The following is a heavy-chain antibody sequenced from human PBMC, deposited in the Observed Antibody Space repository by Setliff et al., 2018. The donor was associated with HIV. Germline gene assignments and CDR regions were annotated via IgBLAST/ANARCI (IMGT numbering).Heavy chain of an antibody. J-gene: IGHJ4*02. D-gene: IGHD3-22*01. CDR3: ARAGDSRAYYSLDS. CDR2: INYSGNT. V-gene: IGHV4-30-4*08. Sequence: SETLSLTCTVSGGSISSGDYYRSWIRQPPGKGLEWIGSINYSGNTYYSPSLKTRVTISVDTSKNQFSLKLSSVTAADTAMYYCARAGDSRAYYSLDSWGQGTLVTVSS. CDR1: GGSISSGDYY.